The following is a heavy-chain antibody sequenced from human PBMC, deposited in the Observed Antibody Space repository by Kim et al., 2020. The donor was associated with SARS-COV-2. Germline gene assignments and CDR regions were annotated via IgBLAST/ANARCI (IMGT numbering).Heavy chain of an antibody. J-gene: IGHJ3*02. Sequence: GGSLRLSCAASGFTFSSYSMNWVRQAPGKGLEWVSYISSSSSTIYYADSVKGRFTISRDNAKNSLYLQMNSLRDEDTAVYYCAGTPPFTYYYDSSGSTNRAFDIWGQGTMVTVSS. CDR1: GFTFSSYS. CDR2: ISSSSSTI. D-gene: IGHD3-22*01. V-gene: IGHV3-48*02. CDR3: AGTPPFTYYYDSSGSTNRAFDI.